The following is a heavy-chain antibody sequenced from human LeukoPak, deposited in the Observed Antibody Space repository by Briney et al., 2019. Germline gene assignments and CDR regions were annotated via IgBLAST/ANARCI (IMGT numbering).Heavy chain of an antibody. CDR2: IYYSGST. CDR1: GGSISSSSYY. V-gene: IGHV4-39*02. J-gene: IGHJ4*02. D-gene: IGHD3-16*01. CDR3: ARLMRSDFDY. Sequence: PSETLSLTCTVSGGSISSSSYYWGWIRQPPGKGLEWIGGIYYSGSTYYNPSLKSRVTISIDTSKNRFSLKLSSVTAADTAVYYCARLMRSDFDYWGQGTLVTVSS.